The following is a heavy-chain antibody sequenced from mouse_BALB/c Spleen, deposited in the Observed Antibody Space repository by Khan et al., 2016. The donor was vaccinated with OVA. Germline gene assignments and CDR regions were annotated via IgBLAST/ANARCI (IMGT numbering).Heavy chain of an antibody. CDR2: INPDNAGT. J-gene: IGHJ3*01. CDR3: ARETSSWDFSFPY. CDR1: GYTFTNYV. D-gene: IGHD4-1*01. V-gene: IGHV1S136*01. Sequence: VQLKQSGPELVEPGASVKMSCKASGYTFTNYVIHWVKQKPEQGLEWIGYINPDNAGTRYNEKFKGKATLTSDISSTSAYMELLSLTSEDSAVXYCARETSSWDFSFPYWGQGTLVTVSA.